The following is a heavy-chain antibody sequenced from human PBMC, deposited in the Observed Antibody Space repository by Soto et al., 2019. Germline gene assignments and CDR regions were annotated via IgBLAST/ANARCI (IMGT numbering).Heavy chain of an antibody. V-gene: IGHV3-30*18. CDR1: GFTFSSYG. J-gene: IGHJ4*02. Sequence: GGSLRLSCAASGFTFSSYGMHWVRQAPGKGLEWVAVISYDGSNKYYADSVKGRFTISRDNSKNTLYLQMNSLRAEDTAVYYCAKDGYPSEWLAVEYYFDYRGQGTLVTVSS. CDR3: AKDGYPSEWLAVEYYFDY. D-gene: IGHD6-19*01. CDR2: ISYDGSNK.